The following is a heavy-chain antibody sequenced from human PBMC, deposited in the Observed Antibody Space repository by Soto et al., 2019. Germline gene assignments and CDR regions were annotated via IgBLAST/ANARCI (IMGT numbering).Heavy chain of an antibody. D-gene: IGHD2-21*02. J-gene: IGHJ4*02. CDR1: GGSISSGGYY. CDR2: IYYSGST. CDR3: ARDSGGGDPGHY. Sequence: SETLSLTCTVPGGSISSGGYYWSWIRQHPGKGLEWIGYIYYSGSTYYNPSLKSRVTISVDTSKNQFSLKLSSVTAADTAVYYCARDSGGGDPGHYWGQGTLVTVSS. V-gene: IGHV4-31*03.